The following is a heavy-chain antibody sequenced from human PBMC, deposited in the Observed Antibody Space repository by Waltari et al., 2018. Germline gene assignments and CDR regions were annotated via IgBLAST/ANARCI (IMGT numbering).Heavy chain of an antibody. Sequence: QVQLQQWGAGLLKPSETLSLTCAVYGGSFSGYYWSWISQPPGKGLEWIGEINHRGSTKYKPSRNSRVTISVDTSNNQVDLQLTSVTAADTAVYYCARATPIRGYCRGGSCRQGYNWFDPWGQGTLVTVAS. D-gene: IGHD2-15*01. CDR1: GGSFSGYY. V-gene: IGHV4-34*01. CDR3: ARATPIRGYCRGGSCRQGYNWFDP. J-gene: IGHJ5*02. CDR2: INHRGST.